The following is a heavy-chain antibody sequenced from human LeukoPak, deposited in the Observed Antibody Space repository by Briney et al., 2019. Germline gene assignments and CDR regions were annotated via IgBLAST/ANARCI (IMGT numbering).Heavy chain of an antibody. CDR1: GGSISSGGYS. V-gene: IGHV4-61*08. D-gene: IGHD4-17*01. Sequence: PPETLSPTCAVSGGSISSGGYSWSWIRQPPGKGLECIGYIYYSGSTNYNPSLKSRVTISVDTSKNQFSLNLSSVTAADTAVYYCARLLRVTTVGPDLYYFDYWGQGTLVTVSS. CDR3: ARLLRVTTVGPDLYYFDY. J-gene: IGHJ4*02. CDR2: IYYSGST.